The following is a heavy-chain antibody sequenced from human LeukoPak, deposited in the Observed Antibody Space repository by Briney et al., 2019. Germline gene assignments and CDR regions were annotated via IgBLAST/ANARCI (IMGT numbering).Heavy chain of an antibody. D-gene: IGHD6-19*01. J-gene: IGHJ3*01. CDR2: ISHDGSSD. CDR3: ARMSASGRTNGAFDV. V-gene: IGHV3-30-3*01. CDR1: GFAFRSFA. Sequence: GKSLRLSCAASGFAFRSFAMHWVRQAPGKGLDWVAVISHDGSSDYYSPSLRGRFTISRDTSKNTLYLQMNRLRPDDTATYYCARMSASGRTNGAFDVWGRGTMVTVPS.